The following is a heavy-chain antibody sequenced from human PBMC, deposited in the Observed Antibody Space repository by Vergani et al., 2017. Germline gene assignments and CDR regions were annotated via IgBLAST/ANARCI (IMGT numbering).Heavy chain of an antibody. V-gene: IGHV4-34*11. CDR1: GGSFSGYY. CDR2: IYYSGST. J-gene: IGHJ4*02. D-gene: IGHD6-6*01. CDR3: AIRNMAARADFDY. Sequence: QVQLQQWGAGLLKPSETLSLTCAVYGGSFSGYYWSWIRQPPGKGLEWIGYIYYSGSTNYNPSLKSRVTISVDTSKNQFSLKLSSVTAADTAVYYCAIRNMAARADFDYWGQGTLVTVSS.